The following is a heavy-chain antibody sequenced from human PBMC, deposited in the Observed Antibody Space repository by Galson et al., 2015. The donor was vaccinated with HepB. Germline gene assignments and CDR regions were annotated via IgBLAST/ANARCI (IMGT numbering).Heavy chain of an antibody. CDR3: AHSLAARPFDY. V-gene: IGHV2-5*02. CDR2: IYWDDDK. J-gene: IGHJ4*02. Sequence: PALVKPTQTLTLTCTFSGFSLSTSRVGVGWLRQPPGKALEWFALIYWDDDKRYSPSLRSRLTIAKDTSKNQVVLTVTNMDPVDTATYYCAHSLAARPFDYWGQGTLVTVSS. CDR1: GFSLSTSRVG. D-gene: IGHD6-6*01.